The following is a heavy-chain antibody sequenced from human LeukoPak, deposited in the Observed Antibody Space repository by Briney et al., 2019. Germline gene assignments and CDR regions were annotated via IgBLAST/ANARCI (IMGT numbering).Heavy chain of an antibody. CDR3: ARLSRYDFWS. D-gene: IGHD3-3*01. J-gene: IGHJ4*02. Sequence: KPSETLSLTCTLPVDSIIINNYYSGWIRQPPGKGLEWIGNIYYSGSTYYNPSLKSRVTISVDTSNNQFSLKLSPVTAAGTAVYYCARLSRYDFWSWGQGTLVTVSS. CDR1: VDSIIINNYY. CDR2: IYYSGST. V-gene: IGHV4-39*01.